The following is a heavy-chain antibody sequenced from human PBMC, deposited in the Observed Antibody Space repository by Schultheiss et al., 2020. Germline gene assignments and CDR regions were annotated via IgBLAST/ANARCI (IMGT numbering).Heavy chain of an antibody. Sequence: GGSLRLSCAASGFTVSSNYMSWVRQPPGKGLEWVSGISWNSGSIGYADSVKGRFTISRDNSKNTLYLQMNSLRAEDTAVYYCARDTRYYYGMDVWGQGTTVTVSS. CDR1: GFTVSSNY. V-gene: IGHV3-66*03. J-gene: IGHJ6*02. CDR2: ISWNSGSI. CDR3: ARDTRYYYGMDV.